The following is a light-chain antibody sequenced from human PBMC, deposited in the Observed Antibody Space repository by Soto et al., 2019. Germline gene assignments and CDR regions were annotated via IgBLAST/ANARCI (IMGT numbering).Light chain of an antibody. CDR3: GSYTGSIYV. CDR1: SSDVGGYKF. V-gene: IGLV2-14*01. J-gene: IGLJ1*01. Sequence: QSALTQPASVSGSPGQSITISCTGTSSDVGGYKFVSWYQQHPGKAPKLMIYEVSNRPSGVSSRFSGSKSGNTASLTISGFQAEDEADYYCGSYTGSIYVFGTGTKVTVL. CDR2: EVS.